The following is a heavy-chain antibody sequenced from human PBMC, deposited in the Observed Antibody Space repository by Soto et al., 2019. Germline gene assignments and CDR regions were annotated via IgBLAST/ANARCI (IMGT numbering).Heavy chain of an antibody. CDR2: INSDGSST. V-gene: IGHV3-74*01. Sequence: PGGSLRLSCAASGFTLSSYWMHWVRQAPGKGLVWVSRINSDGSSTSYADSVKGRFTISRDNAKNTLYLQMNSLRAEDTAVYYCAREGGSMVRGVIMPSFDYWGQGTLVTVSS. D-gene: IGHD3-10*01. CDR1: GFTLSSYW. J-gene: IGHJ4*02. CDR3: AREGGSMVRGVIMPSFDY.